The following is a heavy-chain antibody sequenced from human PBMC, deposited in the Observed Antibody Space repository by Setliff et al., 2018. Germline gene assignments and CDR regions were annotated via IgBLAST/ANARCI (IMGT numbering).Heavy chain of an antibody. D-gene: IGHD1-26*01. CDR3: ARRMWELRSDAFDI. CDR2: INPSGGST. CDR1: GYTFTSYY. V-gene: IGHV1-46*01. Sequence: GASVKVSCKASGYTFTSYYMHWVRQAPGQGLEWMGIINPSGGSTNYAQKFQGRVTMTRDTSTSTVHMELSSLRSEDTALYYCARRMWELRSDAFDIWGQGTMVTVSS. J-gene: IGHJ3*02.